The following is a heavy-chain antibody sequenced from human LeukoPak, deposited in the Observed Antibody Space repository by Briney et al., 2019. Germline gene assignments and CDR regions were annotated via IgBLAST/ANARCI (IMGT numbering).Heavy chain of an antibody. V-gene: IGHV1-18*01. D-gene: IGHD6-6*01. CDR1: GYTFTSYG. Sequence: ASVKVSCKASGYTFTSYGISWVRQAPGQGLEWMGWISAYNGNTNYAQKLQGRVTMTTDTSTSTAYMELRNLRSDDTAVYYCARVDVEDSSSSGIDYWGQGTLVTVSS. CDR2: ISAYNGNT. J-gene: IGHJ4*02. CDR3: ARVDVEDSSSSGIDY.